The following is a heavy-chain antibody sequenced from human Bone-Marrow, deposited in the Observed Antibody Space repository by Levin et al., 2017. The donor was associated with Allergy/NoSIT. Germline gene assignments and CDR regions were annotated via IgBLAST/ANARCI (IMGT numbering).Heavy chain of an antibody. CDR3: AKNKPIAARPGWYFDL. CDR2: MSSDGGST. Sequence: GGSLRLSCAASGFTFTTSGTSWVRQAPGRGLEWVSTMSSDGGSTYYPDSVKGRFTISRDNSKNTLFLQMNSLRAEDTAIYYCAKNKPIAARPGWYFDLWGRGTLVTVSS. CDR1: GFTFTTSG. J-gene: IGHJ2*01. V-gene: IGHV3-23*01. D-gene: IGHD6-6*01.